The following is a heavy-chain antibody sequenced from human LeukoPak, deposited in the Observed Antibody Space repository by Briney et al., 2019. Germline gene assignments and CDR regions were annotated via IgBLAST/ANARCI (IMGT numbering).Heavy chain of an antibody. J-gene: IGHJ4*02. CDR2: IYYSGST. CDR1: GGSISSGDYY. CDR3: ARGGFGELSSPFDY. V-gene: IGHV4-30-4*01. D-gene: IGHD3-10*01. Sequence: PSQTLSLTCTVSGGSISSGDYYWSWICQPPGKGLEWIGYIYYSGSTYYNPSLKSRVTISVDTSKNQFSLKLSSVTAADTAVYYCARGGFGELSSPFDYWGQGTLVTVSS.